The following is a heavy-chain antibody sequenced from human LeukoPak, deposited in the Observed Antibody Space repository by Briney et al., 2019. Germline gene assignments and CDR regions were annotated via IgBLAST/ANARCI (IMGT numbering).Heavy chain of an antibody. J-gene: IGHJ5*02. V-gene: IGHV4-4*07. CDR2: IYTSGST. CDR3: ARDSNYYDSSGPEAGWFDP. CDR1: GGSISSYY. Sequence: SETLSLTCTVSGGSISSYYWSWIRQPAGKGLEWIGRIYTSGSTDYNPSLKSRVTMSVDTSKNQFSLKLSSVTAADTAVYYCARDSNYYDSSGPEAGWFDPWGQGTLVTVSS. D-gene: IGHD3-22*01.